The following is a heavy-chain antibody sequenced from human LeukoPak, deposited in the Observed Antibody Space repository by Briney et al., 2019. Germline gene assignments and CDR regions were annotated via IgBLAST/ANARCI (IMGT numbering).Heavy chain of an antibody. CDR1: GGSINGYY. CDR2: ISYSGAT. Sequence: SETLSLTCTVSGGSINGYYWSWIRQPPGKGLEWIGYISYSGATSYNPSLKSRVTISEDTSKNQFYLRLSSMTAADTAIYYCAAGGYYGSGAFHIWGLGTMVTVSS. V-gene: IGHV4-59*01. CDR3: AAGGYYGSGAFHI. D-gene: IGHD3-10*01. J-gene: IGHJ3*02.